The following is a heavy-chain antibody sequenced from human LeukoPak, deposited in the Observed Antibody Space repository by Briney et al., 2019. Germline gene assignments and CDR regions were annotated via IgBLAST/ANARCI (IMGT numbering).Heavy chain of an antibody. Sequence: SETLSLTCTVSGGSISSYYWSWIRQPPGKGLEGIGYIYYSGSTNYNPSLKSRVTISVDTSKNQFSLKRSSVTAADTAVYYCARDHTVTTSLLYYWGQGTLVTVSS. CDR2: IYYSGST. J-gene: IGHJ4*02. D-gene: IGHD4-17*01. CDR3: ARDHTVTTSLLYY. V-gene: IGHV4-59*01. CDR1: GGSISSYY.